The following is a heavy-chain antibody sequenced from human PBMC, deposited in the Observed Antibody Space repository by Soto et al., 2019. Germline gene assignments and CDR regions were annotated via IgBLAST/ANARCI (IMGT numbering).Heavy chain of an antibody. D-gene: IGHD6-19*01. V-gene: IGHV1-69*08. CDR2: IIPVVGSA. Sequence: SVKVSCKASGGTFSSYTISWVRQAPGQGLEWMGRIIPVVGSANYAQKFQGRVTITADKSTSTAYMELSSLRSEDTAVYYCARDEKTVTGWYYFDYWGRGTLVTVSS. CDR1: GGTFSSYT. CDR3: ARDEKTVTGWYYFDY. J-gene: IGHJ4*02.